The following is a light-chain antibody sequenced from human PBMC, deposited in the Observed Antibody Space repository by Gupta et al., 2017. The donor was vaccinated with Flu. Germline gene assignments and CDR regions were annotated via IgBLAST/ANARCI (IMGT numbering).Light chain of an antibody. CDR3: NSYTATSTYV. CDR2: EVT. Sequence: QSALTQPASVSGSPGQSITISCTGTSSDVGGYNYVSWYQQYPGKAPKLMIYEVTNRPSGVSNRFSGSKSDNTASLTISGLQAEDEAYYYCNSYTATSTYVFGTGTKVTVL. CDR1: SSDVGGYNY. V-gene: IGLV2-14*01. J-gene: IGLJ1*01.